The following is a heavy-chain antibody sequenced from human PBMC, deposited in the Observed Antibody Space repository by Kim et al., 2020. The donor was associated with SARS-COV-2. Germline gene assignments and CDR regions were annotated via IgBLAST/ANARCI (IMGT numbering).Heavy chain of an antibody. J-gene: IGHJ6*03. CDR2: IYPGDSDT. V-gene: IGHV5-51*01. Sequence: GESLKISCKGSGYNFTSYWFGWVRQMPGKGLEWMGIIYPGDSDTRYSPSFQGQVTISADKSISTAYLQWSSLKASDTAMYYCARHRGYYYYYMDVWGKGTTVTVSS. CDR1: GYNFTSYW. CDR3: ARHRGYYYYYMDV.